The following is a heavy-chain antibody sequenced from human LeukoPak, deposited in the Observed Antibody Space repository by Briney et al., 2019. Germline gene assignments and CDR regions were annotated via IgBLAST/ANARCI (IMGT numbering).Heavy chain of an antibody. CDR3: AREGYKGDY. D-gene: IGHD5-24*01. Sequence: PGGSLRLSCAASGFTFSSYSMNWVRQAPGKGLEWVSVIYSGGSTYYADSVKGRFTISRDNSKNTLYLQMNSLRAEDTAVYYCAREGYKGDYWGQGTLVTVSS. CDR2: IYSGGST. CDR1: GFTFSSYS. J-gene: IGHJ4*02. V-gene: IGHV3-53*01.